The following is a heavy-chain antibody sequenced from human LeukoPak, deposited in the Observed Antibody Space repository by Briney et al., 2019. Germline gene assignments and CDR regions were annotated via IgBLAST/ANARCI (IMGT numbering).Heavy chain of an antibody. V-gene: IGHV4-59*11. CDR1: GGSISSHY. CDR2: IYYSGST. D-gene: IGHD5-24*01. J-gene: IGHJ4*02. CDR3: ARGWLQLGPFDY. Sequence: SGTLSLTCTVSGGSISSHYWSCIRQPPGKRLEWIGYIYYSGSTNYNPSLKSRVTISVDTSKNQFSLKLSSVTAADTAVYYCARGWLQLGPFDYWGQGTLVTVSS.